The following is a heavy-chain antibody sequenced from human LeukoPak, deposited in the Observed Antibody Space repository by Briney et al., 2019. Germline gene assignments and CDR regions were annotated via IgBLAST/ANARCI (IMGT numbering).Heavy chain of an antibody. Sequence: SETLSLTCTVSGGSISSGSYYWSWIRQPAGKGLKWIGRIYASGSTNYNPSLKSRVTISVDTSKNQFYLKLSSVTAADTAVYYCARVFGDRDSSGYYQYYFDYWGQGTLVTVSS. CDR1: GGSISSGSYY. CDR3: ARVFGDRDSSGYYQYYFDY. D-gene: IGHD3-22*01. CDR2: IYASGST. J-gene: IGHJ4*02. V-gene: IGHV4-61*02.